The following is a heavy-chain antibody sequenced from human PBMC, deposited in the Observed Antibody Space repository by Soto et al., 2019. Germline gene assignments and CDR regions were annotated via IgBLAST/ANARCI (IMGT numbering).Heavy chain of an antibody. D-gene: IGHD6-19*01. V-gene: IGHV3-74*01. Sequence: GGSLRLSCAASGFTFSSYWMHWVRQAPGKGLVWVSRINSDGSSTSYADSVKGRFTISRDNAKNTLYLQMNSLRAEDTAVYYCARDSVAGTRGYYMDVWGKGTTVTVSS. J-gene: IGHJ6*03. CDR3: ARDSVAGTRGYYMDV. CDR1: GFTFSSYW. CDR2: INSDGSST.